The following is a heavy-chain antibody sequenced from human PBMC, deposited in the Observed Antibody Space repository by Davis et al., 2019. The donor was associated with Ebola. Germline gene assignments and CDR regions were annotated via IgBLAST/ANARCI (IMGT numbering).Heavy chain of an antibody. CDR1: GGTFSSYA. CDR3: ASPSGRYYDILTGYFGMDV. J-gene: IGHJ6*02. D-gene: IGHD3-9*01. Sequence: AASVKVSCKASGGTFSSYAISWVRQAPGQGLEWMGRIIPILGIANYAQKFQGRVTITADKSTGTAYMELSSLRSEDTAVYYCASPSGRYYDILTGYFGMDVWGQGTTVTVSS. CDR2: IIPILGIA. V-gene: IGHV1-69*04.